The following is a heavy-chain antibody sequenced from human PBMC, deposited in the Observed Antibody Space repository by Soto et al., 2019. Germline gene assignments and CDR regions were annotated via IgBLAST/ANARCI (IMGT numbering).Heavy chain of an antibody. V-gene: IGHV1-2*02. CDR3: ARCRKSCWTGSPMDDYVMDV. J-gene: IGHJ6*02. CDR1: GYTFTGYY. D-gene: IGHD3-3*01. Sequence: ASVKGSCMASGYTFTGYYIHWVRQAPGQGLEWLGWIHPNLGGTDHAQKFQGRVTLTRDTSVNTPYMELSNLTSDDTAIYYCARCRKSCWTGSPMDDYVMDVWGQGTTVTVSS. CDR2: IHPNLGGT.